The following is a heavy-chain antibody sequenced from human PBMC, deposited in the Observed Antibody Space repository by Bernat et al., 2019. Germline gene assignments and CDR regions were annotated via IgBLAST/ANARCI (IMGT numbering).Heavy chain of an antibody. D-gene: IGHD1-14*01. CDR3: ARLKTFYNPVDY. CDR1: GYTFSNYW. CDR2: IYPGDSGT. Sequence: EVQLVQSGTEVKKPGESLKISCKGSGYTFSNYWIAWVRSMPGKGVEWMGIIYPGDSGTRYSPSFQGKVTISADKSISTAYLQWSGLQASDTAIYYCARLKTFYNPVDYWGQGTLVTVSS. J-gene: IGHJ4*02. V-gene: IGHV5-51*01.